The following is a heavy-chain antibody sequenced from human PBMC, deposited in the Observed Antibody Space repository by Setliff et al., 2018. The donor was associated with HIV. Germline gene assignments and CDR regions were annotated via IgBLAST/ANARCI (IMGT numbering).Heavy chain of an antibody. CDR2: INAGNGDT. Sequence: ASVKVSCKASGYTFTNYAMHWMRQAPGQRLEWMGWINAGNGDTKYSQKFQGRVTFTWDTSASTAYMELSSLRSEDTALYYCARDSGDDYSDYYYYGMDVWGQGTTVTVSS. CDR3: ARDSGDDYSDYYYYGMDV. CDR1: GYTFTNYA. J-gene: IGHJ6*02. V-gene: IGHV1-3*01. D-gene: IGHD4-4*01.